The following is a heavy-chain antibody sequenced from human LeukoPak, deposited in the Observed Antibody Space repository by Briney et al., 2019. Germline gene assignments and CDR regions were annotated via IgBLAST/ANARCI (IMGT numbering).Heavy chain of an antibody. CDR3: ATRGSITSDMDV. J-gene: IGHJ6*03. Sequence: SETLSLTCTVSGYSISSGYLWGWIRQPPGKGLEWIRSIDGSGSSYYNPSLKSRVTISVDTSKNQFSLKLNSVTAADTAVYYCATRGSITSDMDVWGKGTTV. CDR1: GYSISSGYL. D-gene: IGHD3-3*01. V-gene: IGHV4-38-2*02. CDR2: IDGSGSS.